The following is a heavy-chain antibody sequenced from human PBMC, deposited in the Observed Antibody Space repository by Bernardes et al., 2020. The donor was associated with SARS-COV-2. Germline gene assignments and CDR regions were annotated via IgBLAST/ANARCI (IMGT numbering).Heavy chain of an antibody. CDR3: ARDPRWHPNNAFDI. Sequence: SETLSLTCTVSGGPVSSGSYYWSWIRQPPGKGLEWIGYIYYSGSTNYNPSLKSRVTISVDTSKNQFSLKLSSVTAADTAVYYCARDPRWHPNNAFDIWGQGTMVTVSS. J-gene: IGHJ3*02. D-gene: IGHD2-15*01. CDR1: GGPVSSGSYY. V-gene: IGHV4-61*01. CDR2: IYYSGST.